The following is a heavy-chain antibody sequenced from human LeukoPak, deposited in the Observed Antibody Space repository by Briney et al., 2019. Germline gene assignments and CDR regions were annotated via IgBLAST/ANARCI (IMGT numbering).Heavy chain of an antibody. D-gene: IGHD2-15*01. Sequence: GGSLRLSCAASGFSFSSYSMNWVRQAPGKGLEWVSSISTRSSYIHYADSVKGRFTISRDNAKNSLYLRMNSLRAEDTAVYYCARDLEVEGIDATLWGQGTLVTVSS. V-gene: IGHV3-21*01. CDR3: ARDLEVEGIDATL. J-gene: IGHJ4*02. CDR1: GFSFSSYS. CDR2: ISTRSSYI.